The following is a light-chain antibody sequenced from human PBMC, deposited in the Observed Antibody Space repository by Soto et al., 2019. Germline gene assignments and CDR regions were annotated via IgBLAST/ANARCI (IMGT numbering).Light chain of an antibody. CDR1: QSVSSSY. V-gene: IGKV3-20*01. CDR3: QQYGSSLTWT. J-gene: IGKJ1*01. Sequence: EIVLTQSPGTLSLSPGERANLSCRASQSVSSSYLDWYQQKPGQAPRLLIYGASSRATGIPDRFSGSGSGTDFTLTISRLEPEDFAVYYCQQYGSSLTWTFGQGTKVEIK. CDR2: GAS.